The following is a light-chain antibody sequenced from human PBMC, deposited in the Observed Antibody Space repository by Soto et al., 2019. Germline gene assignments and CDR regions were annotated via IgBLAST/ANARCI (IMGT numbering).Light chain of an antibody. V-gene: IGKV3-20*01. J-gene: IGKJ1*01. CDR3: QQYGSSPLT. Sequence: EIVLTQSPGTLSLSPGERATLSCRASQSVSSSYLAWYQQKPGQAPRLLIYGASNRATGIPDRFSGSGSGTDFTLTICRLEPEDFAVYYCQQYGSSPLTFGQGTKV. CDR1: QSVSSSY. CDR2: GAS.